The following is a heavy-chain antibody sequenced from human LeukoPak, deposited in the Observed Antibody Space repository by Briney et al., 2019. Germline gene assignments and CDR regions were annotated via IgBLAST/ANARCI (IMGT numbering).Heavy chain of an antibody. J-gene: IGHJ4*02. CDR2: IYSGGST. Sequence: PGGSLRLSCAASGVTVSSNYMSWVRQAPGKGLEWVSVIYSGGSTYYADSVKGRFTISRDNSKNTLYLQMNSLRAEDTAVYYCAREAYSSGYSFDYWGQGTLVTVSS. CDR1: GVTVSSNY. V-gene: IGHV3-66*01. CDR3: AREAYSSGYSFDY. D-gene: IGHD3-22*01.